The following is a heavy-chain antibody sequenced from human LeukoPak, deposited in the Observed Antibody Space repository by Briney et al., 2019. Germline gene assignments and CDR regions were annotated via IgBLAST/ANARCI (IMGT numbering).Heavy chain of an antibody. D-gene: IGHD3-3*01. CDR3: ARGPDFWSGPITPPYYYGMDV. J-gene: IGHJ6*02. V-gene: IGHV4-39*07. CDR1: GGSISSSSYY. CDR2: INHSGST. Sequence: SETLSLTCTVSGGSISSSSYYWGWIRQPPGKGLEWIGEINHSGSTNYNPSLKSRVTISVDTSKNQFSLKLSSVTAADTAVYYCARGPDFWSGPITPPYYYGMDVWGQGTTVTVSS.